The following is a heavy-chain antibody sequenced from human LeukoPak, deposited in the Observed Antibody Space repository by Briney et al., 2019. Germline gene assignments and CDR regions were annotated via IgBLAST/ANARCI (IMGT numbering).Heavy chain of an antibody. Sequence: GASVRVSCKASGYTFTSYAMHWVPQAPGQRLEWMGWINAGNGNTKYSQKFQSRVTITRDTSASTAYMELSSLRSEDTAVYYCARVGGSGSYYYLDYFDYWGRGTLVTVSS. D-gene: IGHD3-10*01. V-gene: IGHV1-3*01. CDR2: INAGNGNT. J-gene: IGHJ4*02. CDR1: GYTFTSYA. CDR3: ARVGGSGSYYYLDYFDY.